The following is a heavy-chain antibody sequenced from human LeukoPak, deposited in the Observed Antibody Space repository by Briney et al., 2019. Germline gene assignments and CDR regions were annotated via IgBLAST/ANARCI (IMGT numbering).Heavy chain of an antibody. CDR1: GYSFTGYY. Sequence: ASVKVSCKASGYSFTGYYMHWVRQAPGQGLEWMGWINSGSGATSYAQKVQGRVTMTRDTSIRTAYMELSSLKSDDTAVYYCTSPLRYIDYWGQGTLVTVSS. V-gene: IGHV1-2*02. CDR2: INSGSGAT. J-gene: IGHJ4*02. CDR3: TSPLRYIDY. D-gene: IGHD3-9*01.